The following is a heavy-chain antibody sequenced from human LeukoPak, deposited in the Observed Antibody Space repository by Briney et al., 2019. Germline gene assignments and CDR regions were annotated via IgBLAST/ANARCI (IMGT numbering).Heavy chain of an antibody. Sequence: GASVKVSCKAPGGTFSSYAISWVRQAPGQGLEWMGGIIPIFGTANYAQKFQGRVTITADESTSTAYMELSSLRSEDTAVYYCASAYYYDSSGPLRLVRYYFDYWGQGTLITVSS. J-gene: IGHJ4*02. D-gene: IGHD3-22*01. CDR3: ASAYYYDSSGPLRLVRYYFDY. CDR1: GGTFSSYA. CDR2: IIPIFGTA. V-gene: IGHV1-69*13.